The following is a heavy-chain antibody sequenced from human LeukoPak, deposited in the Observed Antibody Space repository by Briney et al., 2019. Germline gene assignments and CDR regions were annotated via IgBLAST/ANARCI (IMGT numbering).Heavy chain of an antibody. V-gene: IGHV3-30*18. CDR1: GFTFSSYG. J-gene: IGHJ3*02. CDR3: AKVFRRITMVRGAFDI. CDR2: ISYDGSNK. Sequence: GGSLRLSCAASGFTFSSYGMHWVRQAPGKGLEWVAVISYDGSNKYYADSVKGRFTISRDNSKNTLYLQMNSLRAEDTAVYYCAKVFRRITMVRGAFDIWGQGTMVTVSS. D-gene: IGHD3-10*01.